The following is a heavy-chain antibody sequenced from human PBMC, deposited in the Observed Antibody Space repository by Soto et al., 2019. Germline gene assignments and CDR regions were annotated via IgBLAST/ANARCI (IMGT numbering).Heavy chain of an antibody. CDR3: ARDRLYFDWLAHYGMDV. D-gene: IGHD3-9*01. CDR2: IWYDGSNK. V-gene: IGHV3-33*01. Sequence: GGSLRLSCAASGCTVSSYGMHWVRQAPGKGLEWVAVIWYDGSNKYYADSVKGRFTISRDNSKNTLYLQMNSLRAEDTAVYYCARDRLYFDWLAHYGMDVWGQGTTVTVSS. J-gene: IGHJ6*02. CDR1: GCTVSSYG.